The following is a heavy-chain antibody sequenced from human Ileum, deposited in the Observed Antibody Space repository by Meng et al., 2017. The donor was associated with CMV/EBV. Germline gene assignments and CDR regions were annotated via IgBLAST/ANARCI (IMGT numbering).Heavy chain of an antibody. CDR1: GYTFTRYA. J-gene: IGHJ4*02. Sequence: SGYTFTRYAINWVRQAPGQGPEWMGWISTYTGNPAYAQGFTGRFVFSLDTSVNTAYLQISSLKTEDTAVYYCARVETNYGSGNYFGYWGEGTLVTVSS. D-gene: IGHD3-10*01. V-gene: IGHV7-4-1*02. CDR3: ARVETNYGSGNYFGY. CDR2: ISTYTGNP.